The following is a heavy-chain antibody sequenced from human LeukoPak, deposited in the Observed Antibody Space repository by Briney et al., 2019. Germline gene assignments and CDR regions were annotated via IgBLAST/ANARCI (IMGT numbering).Heavy chain of an antibody. CDR2: FYDSGST. D-gene: IGHD3-9*01. J-gene: IGHJ4*02. V-gene: IGHV4-59*12. CDR3: ARAVGTFDWLPLFDY. CDR1: GGSISSYY. Sequence: SETLSLTCTVSGGSISSYYWSWIRQPPGKGLEWIGFFYDSGSTNYNPSLKSRVTMSVDTSKNQFSLKLSSVTAADTAVYYCARAVGTFDWLPLFDYWGQGTLVTVSS.